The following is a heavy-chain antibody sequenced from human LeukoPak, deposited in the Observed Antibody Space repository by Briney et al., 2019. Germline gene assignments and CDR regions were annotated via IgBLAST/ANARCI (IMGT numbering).Heavy chain of an antibody. Sequence: SETLSLICTVSGASISSYYWSWIRQPPGKGLEWIGDIYYSGSIKYNPSLKSRVTMSVDTSKNQFSLKLSSVTAADTAVYYCARGLSAIVHWGQGTLVTVSS. J-gene: IGHJ4*02. CDR3: ARGLSAIVH. V-gene: IGHV4-59*12. CDR2: IYYSGSI. D-gene: IGHD2-21*02. CDR1: GASISSYY.